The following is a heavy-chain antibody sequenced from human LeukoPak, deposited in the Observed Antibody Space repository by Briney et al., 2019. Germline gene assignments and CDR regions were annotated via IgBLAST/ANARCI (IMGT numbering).Heavy chain of an antibody. CDR3: ASSGYDSHFDY. D-gene: IGHD5-12*01. CDR2: IYYSGST. V-gene: IGHV4-59*01. Sequence: PSETLSLTCTVSGGSISSYYWSWIRQPPGKGLEWIGYIYYSGSTNYNPSLKSRVTISVDTSKNQFSLKLSSVTAADTAVYYCASSGYDSHFDYWGQGTLVTVSS. CDR1: GGSISSYY. J-gene: IGHJ4*02.